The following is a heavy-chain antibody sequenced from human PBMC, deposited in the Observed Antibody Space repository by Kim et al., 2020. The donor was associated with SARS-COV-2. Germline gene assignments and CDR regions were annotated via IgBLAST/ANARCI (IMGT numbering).Heavy chain of an antibody. CDR3: TTRLLWGGAFDI. J-gene: IGHJ3*02. CDR1: GFTFSNAW. V-gene: IGHV3-15*01. Sequence: GGSLRLSCAASGFTFSNAWMSWVRQAPGKGLEWVGRIKSKTDGGTTDYAAPVKGRFTISRDDSKNTLYLQMNSLKTEDTAVYYCTTRLLWGGAFDIWGQGTMVTVSS. D-gene: IGHD3-10*01. CDR2: IKSKTDGGTT.